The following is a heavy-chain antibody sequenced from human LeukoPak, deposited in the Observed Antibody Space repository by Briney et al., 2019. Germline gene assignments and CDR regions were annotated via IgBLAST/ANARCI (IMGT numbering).Heavy chain of an antibody. CDR1: GFTFSSYA. Sequence: GGSLRLSCAASGFTFSSYAMSWVRQAPGKGLEWVSAISGSGGSTYYADSVKGRFTISRDNSKNTLYLQMNSLRAEGTAVYYCAKNQPYYDILTGYFDYWGQGTLVTVSS. CDR3: AKNQPYYDILTGYFDY. J-gene: IGHJ4*02. V-gene: IGHV3-23*01. D-gene: IGHD3-9*01. CDR2: ISGSGGST.